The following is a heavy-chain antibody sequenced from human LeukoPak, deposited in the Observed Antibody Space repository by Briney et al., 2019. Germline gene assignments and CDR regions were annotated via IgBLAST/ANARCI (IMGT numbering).Heavy chain of an antibody. J-gene: IGHJ4*02. Sequence: ASVKVCCKASGYTFTGYYMHWVRQAPGQGLEWMGWINPNSGGTNYAQKFQGRVTMTRDTSISTAYMELSRLRSDDTAVYYCARDSVDTAMLYYFDYWGQGTLVTVSS. V-gene: IGHV1-2*02. D-gene: IGHD5-18*01. CDR1: GYTFTGYY. CDR2: INPNSGGT. CDR3: ARDSVDTAMLYYFDY.